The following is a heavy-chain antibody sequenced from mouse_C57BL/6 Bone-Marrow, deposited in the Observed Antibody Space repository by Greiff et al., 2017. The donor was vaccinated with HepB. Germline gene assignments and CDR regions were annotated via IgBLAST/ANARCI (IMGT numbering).Heavy chain of an antibody. CDR3: ARSGRSNYDAMDY. J-gene: IGHJ4*01. Sequence: QVQLQQSGPELVKPGASVKISCKASGYAFSSSWMNWVKQTPGKGLEWIGRIYPGDGDTNYNGKFKGKATLTADKSSSTAYMQLSSLTSEDSAVYFCARSGRSNYDAMDYWGQGTSVTVSS. CDR2: IYPGDGDT. CDR1: GYAFSSSW. D-gene: IGHD2-5*01. V-gene: IGHV1-82*01.